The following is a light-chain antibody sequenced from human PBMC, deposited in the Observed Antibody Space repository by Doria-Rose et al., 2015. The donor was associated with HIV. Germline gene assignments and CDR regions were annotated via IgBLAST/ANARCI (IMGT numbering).Light chain of an antibody. V-gene: IGKV3-20*01. J-gene: IGKJ1*01. CDR3: HQYGTSWT. CDR2: DGS. CDR1: QSFSSTY. Sequence: EIVMTRSPGTLSLSPGERATLSCRASQSFSSTYLAWYQQKPGQAPSLLIYDGSTRATGIPDRFSASGSGTDFTRTTNRLEPEDFALYYCHQYGTSWTFGQGTKVEI.